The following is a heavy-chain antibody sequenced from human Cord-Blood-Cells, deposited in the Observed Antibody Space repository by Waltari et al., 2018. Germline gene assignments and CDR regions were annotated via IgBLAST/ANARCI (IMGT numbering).Heavy chain of an antibody. J-gene: IGHJ4*02. V-gene: IGHV4-38-2*02. CDR3: ARDEIGGSYSGY. Sequence: QVQLQESGPGLVKPSETLSLTCAVSGYSISSGYYWGWIRQPPGKGLEWIGSIYHSGSTYYNPSLKSRVTISVDTSKNQFSRKLSSVTAADTAVYYCARDEIGGSYSGYWGQGTLVTVSS. CDR2: IYHSGST. D-gene: IGHD1-26*01. CDR1: GYSISSGYY.